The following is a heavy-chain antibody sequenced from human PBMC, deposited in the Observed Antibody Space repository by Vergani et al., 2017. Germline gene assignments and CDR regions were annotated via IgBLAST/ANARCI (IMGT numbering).Heavy chain of an antibody. Sequence: DVRLVESGGGVVQPGGSLRLSCAASGFTFSAYSMNWVHQTPGKGLEWISYIGVSDNSIYYADSVMGRFAISRDNARNLLFLQMNSLRADDSALYFCVRDPDYSTFDSWGQGTLVTVS. D-gene: IGHD4-11*01. CDR1: GFTFSAYS. CDR3: VRDPDYSTFDS. J-gene: IGHJ4*02. CDR2: IGVSDNSI. V-gene: IGHV3-48*01.